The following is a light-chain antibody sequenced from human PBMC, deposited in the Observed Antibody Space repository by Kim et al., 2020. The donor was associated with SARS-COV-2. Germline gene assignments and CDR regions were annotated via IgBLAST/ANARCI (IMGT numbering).Light chain of an antibody. CDR2: WAS. V-gene: IGKV4-1*01. J-gene: IGKJ4*01. CDR1: QSILITSNNKNC. CDR3: QQHCTTPLT. Sequence: DTVMTHSPDSLAVSLGERATINCKSSQSILITSNNKNCLAWYQQKPGQPPKLLIYWASTRDSGVPDRFSGIGSRTDFTLTITSLQAEDVAVYFCQQHCTTPLTFGGGTRVEIK.